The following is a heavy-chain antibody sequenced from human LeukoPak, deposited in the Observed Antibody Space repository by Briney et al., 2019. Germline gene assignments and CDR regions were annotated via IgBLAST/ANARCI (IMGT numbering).Heavy chain of an antibody. Sequence: GGSLRLSCAASAFSLNAYNMNWARQAPGKGLEWVSSISYAGTYIYYADSVKGRFTISRDNAQNSLYLQMNSLRAEDTAIYYCVRDRGTYRPIDYWGQGTLVTVSS. CDR3: VRDRGTYRPIDY. J-gene: IGHJ4*02. CDR2: ISYAGTYI. D-gene: IGHD1-26*01. V-gene: IGHV3-21*04. CDR1: AFSLNAYN.